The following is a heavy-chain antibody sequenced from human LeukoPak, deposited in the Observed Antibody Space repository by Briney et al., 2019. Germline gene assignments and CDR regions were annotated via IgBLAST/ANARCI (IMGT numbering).Heavy chain of an antibody. D-gene: IGHD2-15*01. J-gene: IGHJ4*02. Sequence: GGSLRLSCAASGFSFTNYGMSWVRQAPGKGLEWISAINENGAITKYADSVRGRFTIPRDNSKDTLYLQINSLRVEDTAVYYCAPRYCSSEGCYPAFDYWGQGTLVTVSS. V-gene: IGHV3-23*01. CDR1: GFSFTNYG. CDR2: INENGAIT. CDR3: APRYCSSEGCYPAFDY.